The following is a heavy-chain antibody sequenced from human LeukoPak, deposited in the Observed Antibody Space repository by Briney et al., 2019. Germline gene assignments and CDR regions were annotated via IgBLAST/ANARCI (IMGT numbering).Heavy chain of an antibody. D-gene: IGHD6-6*01. Sequence: APVKVSCKASGYTFTSYDINWVRQATGQGLEWMGWMNPNSGNTGYAQKFQGRVTMTRDTSISTAYMELSRLRSDDTAVYYCASGKYSSSSQFDYWGQGTLVTVSS. J-gene: IGHJ4*02. V-gene: IGHV1-8*02. CDR1: GYTFTSYD. CDR2: MNPNSGNT. CDR3: ASGKYSSSSQFDY.